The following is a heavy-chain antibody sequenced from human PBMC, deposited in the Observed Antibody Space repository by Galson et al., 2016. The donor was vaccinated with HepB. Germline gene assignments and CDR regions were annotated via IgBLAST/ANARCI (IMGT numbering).Heavy chain of an antibody. V-gene: IGHV4-39*07. CDR1: GGPITSSSYY. D-gene: IGHD2-8*02. Sequence: ETLSLTCTVSGGPITSSSYYWGWIRQPPGKGLEWIGSIYYSGSTYYSPSLKSRVTMSVDTSKKQFSLRLTSVTAADTAIYYCAREFSTGSTYYHVFDIWGQGTMVSVSS. CDR2: IYYSGST. CDR3: AREFSTGSTYYHVFDI. J-gene: IGHJ3*02.